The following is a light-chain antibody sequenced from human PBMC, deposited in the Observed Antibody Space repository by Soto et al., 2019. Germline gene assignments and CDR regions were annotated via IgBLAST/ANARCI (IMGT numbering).Light chain of an antibody. Sequence: QPVLTQPASVSGSPGQSITISCTGTSSDVGSYNLVSWYQQHPGKAPKLMIYEVSKRPSGVSNRFSGSKSGNTASLTISGLQAEDEADYYCCSYAGSNVVFGGGTKVTVL. CDR3: CSYAGSNVV. CDR1: SSDVGSYNL. J-gene: IGLJ2*01. V-gene: IGLV2-23*02. CDR2: EVS.